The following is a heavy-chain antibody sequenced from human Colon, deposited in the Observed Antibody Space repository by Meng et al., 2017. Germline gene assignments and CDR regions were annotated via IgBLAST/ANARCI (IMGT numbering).Heavy chain of an antibody. CDR1: GGTFSSYA. D-gene: IGHD3-22*01. V-gene: IGHV1-69*05. CDR3: ARGSEDGAYYDSSGIYFDY. J-gene: IGHJ4*02. Sequence: SVKVSCKASGGTFSSYAISWVRQAPGQGLEWMGGIIPIFGTANYAQKVQGRVTITTDESTSTAYMELSSLRSEDTAVYYCARGSEDGAYYDSSGIYFDYWGQGTLVTVSS. CDR2: IIPIFGTA.